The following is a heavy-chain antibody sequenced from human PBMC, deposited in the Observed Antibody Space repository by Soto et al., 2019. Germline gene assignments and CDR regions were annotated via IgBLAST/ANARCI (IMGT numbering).Heavy chain of an antibody. J-gene: IGHJ4*02. CDR1: GFTFSSYG. Sequence: QVQLVESGGGVVQPGRSLRLSCAASGFTFSSYGMHWVRQAPGKGLEWVALISYDGSDKYYAYSVKGRFTISRDNSKNTVYLQMNSLRVEDTAVYYCGAGQYFSDYWGKGTLVTVSS. CDR3: GAGQYFSDY. D-gene: IGHD6-13*01. CDR2: ISYDGSDK. V-gene: IGHV3-30*03.